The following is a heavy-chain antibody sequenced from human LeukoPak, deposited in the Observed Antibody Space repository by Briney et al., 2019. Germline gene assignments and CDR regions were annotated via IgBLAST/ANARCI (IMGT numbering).Heavy chain of an antibody. Sequence: EASVKVSCKASGYTFAHYGISWVRQAPGQGLEWIGWISVHNGNTKYAQRIQGRATLTTDTSTNTAYMELRSLRSDDTAVYYCAKVTYYYDSNGDGQGRIVFDYWGQGTLVTVSS. CDR1: GYTFAHYG. J-gene: IGHJ4*02. D-gene: IGHD3-22*01. V-gene: IGHV1-18*01. CDR3: AKVTYYYDSNGDGQGRIVFDY. CDR2: ISVHNGNT.